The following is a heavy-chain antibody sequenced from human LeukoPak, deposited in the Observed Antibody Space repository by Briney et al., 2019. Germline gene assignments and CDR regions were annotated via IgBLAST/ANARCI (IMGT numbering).Heavy chain of an antibody. Sequence: SETLSLTCTVSGGSVSSGSYYWIWIRQPPGKGLEWIGYIYYSGSTNYNSSLKSRITISVDTSKNQFSLKLNSVAAADTAVYYCARASFDSSGYGAFDIWGQGTMVTVSS. J-gene: IGHJ3*02. CDR3: ARASFDSSGYGAFDI. CDR1: GGSVSSGSYY. D-gene: IGHD3-22*01. V-gene: IGHV4-61*01. CDR2: IYYSGST.